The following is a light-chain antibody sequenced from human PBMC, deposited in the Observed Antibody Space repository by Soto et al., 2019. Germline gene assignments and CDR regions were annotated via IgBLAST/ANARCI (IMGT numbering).Light chain of an antibody. CDR3: QQASSFALP. Sequence: DIQMTQSPSSVSASVGDRVTISCRASQAISSWLAWYQQKPGEAPKLLIYGASTLQSGVPSRFSGSESGTLFTLTISSLQPEYVASYYCQQASSFALPFGGGTKVQIK. CDR2: GAS. V-gene: IGKV1-12*01. J-gene: IGKJ4*01. CDR1: QAISSW.